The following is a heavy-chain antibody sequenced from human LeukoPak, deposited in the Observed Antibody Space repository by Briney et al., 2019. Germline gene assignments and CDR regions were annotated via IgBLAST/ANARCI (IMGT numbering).Heavy chain of an antibody. J-gene: IGHJ5*02. V-gene: IGHV3-33*01. CDR3: LRDQGSSWSWFAP. CDR2: MWADGSKI. CDR1: GFTFSHYG. D-gene: IGHD6-13*01. Sequence: GRSLRLSCAASGFTFSHYGIHWVRQGPGKGLEWLTVMWADGSKIYYADSVKGRFTISRDNSKDTTFLQMNSLRVEDTAVYYCLRDQGSSWSWFAPWGQGTLVTVSP.